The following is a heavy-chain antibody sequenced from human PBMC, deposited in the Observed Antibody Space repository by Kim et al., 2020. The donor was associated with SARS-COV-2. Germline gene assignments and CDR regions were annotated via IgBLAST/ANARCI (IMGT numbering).Heavy chain of an antibody. CDR3: SRAPRITMFRGVITWIDAFAM. V-gene: IGHV4-59*01. CDR1: GGSISSYY. Sequence: SETLSLTCTVSGGSISSYYWSWIRQPPGKGLEWIGYIYYSGSTNYNPSLKSRVTISVDTSKNQFSLKLSSVTAADTAVYYFSRAPRITMFRGVITWIDAFAMWAQGTMVTVSS. J-gene: IGHJ3*02. CDR2: IYYSGST. D-gene: IGHD3-10*01.